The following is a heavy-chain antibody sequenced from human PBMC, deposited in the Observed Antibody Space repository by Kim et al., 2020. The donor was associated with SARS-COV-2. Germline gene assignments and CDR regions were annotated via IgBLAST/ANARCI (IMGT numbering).Heavy chain of an antibody. CDR1: GGTFSSYA. V-gene: IGHV1-69*13. CDR3: ARGHYDSSGYYSENWFDP. Sequence: SVKVSCKASGGTFSSYAISWVRQAPGQGLEWMGGIIPIFGTANYAQKFQGRVTITADESTSTAYMELSSLRSEDTAVYYCARGHYDSSGYYSENWFDPWGQGTLVTVSS. D-gene: IGHD3-22*01. J-gene: IGHJ5*02. CDR2: IIPIFGTA.